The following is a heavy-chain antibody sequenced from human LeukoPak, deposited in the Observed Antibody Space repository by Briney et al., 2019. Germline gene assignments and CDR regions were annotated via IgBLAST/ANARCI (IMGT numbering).Heavy chain of an antibody. V-gene: IGHV4-4*07. CDR1: GGSISSYY. D-gene: IGHD3-10*01. Sequence: SETLSLTCTVSGGSISSYYWSWIRQPAGKGLEWTGRIYTSGSTNYNPSLKSRVTMSVDTSKNQFSLRLSSVTAADTAVYYCARAVAYYYGSGKDWFDPWGQGTLVTVSS. CDR2: IYTSGST. CDR3: ARAVAYYYGSGKDWFDP. J-gene: IGHJ5*02.